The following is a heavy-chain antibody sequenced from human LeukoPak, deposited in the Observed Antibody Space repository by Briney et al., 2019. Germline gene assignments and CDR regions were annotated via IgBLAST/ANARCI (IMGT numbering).Heavy chain of an antibody. CDR3: ARDRDMVLPPAGLDV. CDR2: ISGSGGST. CDR1: GFTFSSYA. D-gene: IGHD2-8*01. V-gene: IGHV3-23*01. Sequence: GGSLRLSCAASGFTFSSYAMSWVRQAPGKGLEWVSAISGSGGSTYYADSVKGRFTISRDNAKNSLYLQMNSLRAEDTAVYYCARDRDMVLPPAGLDVWGRGATVTVSS. J-gene: IGHJ6*04.